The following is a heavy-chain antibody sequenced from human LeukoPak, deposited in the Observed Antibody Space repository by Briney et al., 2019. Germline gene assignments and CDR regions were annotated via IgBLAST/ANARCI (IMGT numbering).Heavy chain of an antibody. Sequence: ASVKVSCKASGVNFFSDAITWVRQAPGQGLEWVGGIIPMFGTANYAQKFQGRVTLTADESTTTAYMELSSLRYEDTALYYCAREEHPPGSSSGWYGPDYWGQGTLVTVSS. D-gene: IGHD6-19*01. CDR3: AREEHPPGSSSGWYGPDY. V-gene: IGHV1-69*13. CDR1: GVNFFSDA. J-gene: IGHJ4*02. CDR2: IIPMFGTA.